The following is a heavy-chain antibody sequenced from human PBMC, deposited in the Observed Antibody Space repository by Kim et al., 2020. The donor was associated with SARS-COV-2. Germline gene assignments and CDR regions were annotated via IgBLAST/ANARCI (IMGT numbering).Heavy chain of an antibody. CDR3: AKTPLGDIVGAVDY. CDR2: ISGSGGST. Sequence: GGSLRLSCAASGFTFSSYAMSWVRQAPGKGLEWVSAISGSGGSTYYADSVKGRFTISRDNSKNTLNLQMNSLRAEDTAVYYCAKTPLGDIVGAVDYWGQGTLVTVSS. D-gene: IGHD1-26*01. V-gene: IGHV3-23*01. J-gene: IGHJ4*02. CDR1: GFTFSSYA.